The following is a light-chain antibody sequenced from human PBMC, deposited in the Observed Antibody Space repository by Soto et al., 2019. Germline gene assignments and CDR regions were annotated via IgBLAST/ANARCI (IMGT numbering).Light chain of an antibody. CDR1: QSVRSSY. Sequence: EIVLMQSPATLSLSPGERATLSFRASQSVRSSYLAFYQHKPRQAPRLLIDGASSRATGIPDRFSGSGSGTDFTLTISRLEPEDFAVYYYQQYGSSRWTFGQGTKVDIK. CDR3: QQYGSSRWT. V-gene: IGKV3-20*01. J-gene: IGKJ1*01. CDR2: GAS.